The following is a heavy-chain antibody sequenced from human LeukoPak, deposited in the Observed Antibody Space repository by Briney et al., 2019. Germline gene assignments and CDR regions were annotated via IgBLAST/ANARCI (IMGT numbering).Heavy chain of an antibody. V-gene: IGHV1-46*01. CDR1: GYTFTSYY. CDR3: ARGLIGNPFDY. J-gene: IGHJ4*02. D-gene: IGHD1-14*01. Sequence: ASVKVSCKASGYTFTSYYMHWVRQAPGQGLEWMGIINPSGGSTSYAQKFQGRVTITTDESTSTAYMELSSLRSEDTAVYYCARGLIGNPFDYWGQGTLVTVSS. CDR2: INPSGGST.